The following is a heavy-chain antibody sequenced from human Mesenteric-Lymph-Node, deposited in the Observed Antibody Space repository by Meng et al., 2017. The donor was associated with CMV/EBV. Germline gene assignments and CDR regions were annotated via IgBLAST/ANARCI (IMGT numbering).Heavy chain of an antibody. D-gene: IGHD4-11*01. V-gene: IGHV4-34*01. Sequence: LSLTCAVRGRSFSCYYWSWIRQPPGKVLEWIGDVNYGGPTNSNPSLKSRVIMSVDTSKKQFSLTLTSVTAADTAIYCCAKLAYSNSAWGQGTLVTVSS. CDR3: AKLAYSNSA. J-gene: IGHJ1*01. CDR2: VNYGGPT. CDR1: GRSFSCYY.